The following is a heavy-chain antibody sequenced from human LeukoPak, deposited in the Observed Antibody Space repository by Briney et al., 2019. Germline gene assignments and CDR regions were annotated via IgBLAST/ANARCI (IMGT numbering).Heavy chain of an antibody. CDR3: ARSGDMAYCGGDCYSAGGVDY. CDR2: IIPIFGTA. D-gene: IGHD2-21*02. Sequence: GASVKVSCKASGGTFSSYAISWVRQAPGQGLEWMGGIIPIFGTANYAQKFQGRVTITADESTSTAYMELSSLRSEDTAVYYCARSGDMAYCGGDCYSAGGVDYWGQGTLVTVSS. V-gene: IGHV1-69*13. CDR1: GGTFSSYA. J-gene: IGHJ4*02.